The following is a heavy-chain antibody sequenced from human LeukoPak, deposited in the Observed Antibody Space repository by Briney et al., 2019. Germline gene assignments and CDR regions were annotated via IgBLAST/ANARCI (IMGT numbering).Heavy chain of an antibody. CDR2: INQDGSEI. J-gene: IGHJ4*02. Sequence: PGGSLRLSCAASGFTFSSYWMSWVRQAPGKGLEWVANINQDGSEIYYVDSVKGRFTISRDNAKNSLYLQMNSLRVEDTAVYYCARDKSSFYSESGSKFDYWGQGTLVTVPS. D-gene: IGHD3-10*01. CDR1: GFTFSSYW. V-gene: IGHV3-7*01. CDR3: ARDKSSFYSESGSKFDY.